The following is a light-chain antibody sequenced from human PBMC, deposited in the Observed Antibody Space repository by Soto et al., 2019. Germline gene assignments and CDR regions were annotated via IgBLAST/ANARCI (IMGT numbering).Light chain of an antibody. CDR1: QSVSSY. V-gene: IGKV3-11*01. Sequence: EIVLTQSPDTLALSPGERATLSCRASQSVSSYLAWYQQKPGQAPRLLIYDASNRATGIPARFSGSGSGTDFTLTISSLEPEDFAVYYCQQRSNWLITFGQGTLLEIK. CDR2: DAS. CDR3: QQRSNWLIT. J-gene: IGKJ5*01.